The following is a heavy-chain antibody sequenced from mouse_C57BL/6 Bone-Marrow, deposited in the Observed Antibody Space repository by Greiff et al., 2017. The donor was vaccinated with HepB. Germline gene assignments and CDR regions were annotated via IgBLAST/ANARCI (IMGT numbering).Heavy chain of an antibody. Sequence: QVQLQQPGAELVKPGASVKLSCKASGYTFTSYWMQWVKQRPGQGLEWIGEIDPSDSYTNYNQKFKGKATLTVDTSSSTAYMQLSSLTSEDSAVYYCATENSSGAWFAYWGQGTLVTVSA. J-gene: IGHJ3*01. V-gene: IGHV1-50*01. CDR1: GYTFTSYW. CDR3: ATENSSGAWFAY. CDR2: IDPSDSYT. D-gene: IGHD3-2*02.